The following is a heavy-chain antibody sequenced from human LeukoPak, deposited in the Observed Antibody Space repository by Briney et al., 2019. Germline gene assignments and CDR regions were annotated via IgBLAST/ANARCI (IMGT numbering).Heavy chain of an antibody. CDR1: GFTFSSYW. V-gene: IGHV3-7*04. CDR3: ARVEWEGPQPTLNY. CDR2: IKQDGSEK. D-gene: IGHD1-26*01. Sequence: GGPLRLSCAASGFTFSSYWMSWVRQAPGKGLEWVANIKQDGSEKYYVDSVKGRFTISRDNAKNSLYLQMNSLRAEDTAVYYCARVEWEGPQPTLNYWGQGTLVTVSS. J-gene: IGHJ4*02.